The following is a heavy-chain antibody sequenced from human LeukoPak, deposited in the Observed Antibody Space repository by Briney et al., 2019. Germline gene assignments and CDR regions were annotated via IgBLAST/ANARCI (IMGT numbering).Heavy chain of an antibody. J-gene: IGHJ4*02. V-gene: IGHV4-39*01. CDR2: IYYSGST. Sequence: PSETLSLTCTVSGSSISSSSYYWGWIRQPPGKGLEWIGSIYYSGSTYYNPSLKSRVTISVDTSKNQFSLKLSSVTAADTAVYYRASLIIVGYDFWSVPMGPFDYWGQGTLVTVSS. CDR3: ASLIIVGYDFWSVPMGPFDY. D-gene: IGHD3-3*01. CDR1: GSSISSSSYY.